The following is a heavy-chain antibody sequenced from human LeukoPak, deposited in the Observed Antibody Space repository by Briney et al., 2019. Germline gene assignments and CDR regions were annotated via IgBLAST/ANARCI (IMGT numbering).Heavy chain of an antibody. Sequence: GGSLRLSCAASGFTFSSYGMHWVRQAPGKGLEGVAFIRYDGSNKYYADSVKGRFTISRDNSKNTLYLQMNSLRAEDTAVYYCAKSQRGYYPRRTYYYMDVWGKGTTVTVSS. CDR1: GFTFSSYG. V-gene: IGHV3-30*02. CDR3: AKSQRGYYPRRTYYYMDV. D-gene: IGHD1-26*01. J-gene: IGHJ6*03. CDR2: IRYDGSNK.